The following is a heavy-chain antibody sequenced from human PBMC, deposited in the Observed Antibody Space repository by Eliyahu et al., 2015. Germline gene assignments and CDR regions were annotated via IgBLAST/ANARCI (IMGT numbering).Heavy chain of an antibody. V-gene: IGHV3-11*01. CDR1: GFPFXAYY. CDR2: ISSSGSTI. CDR3: ARARGPVAGRSAVDP. Sequence: QVQLVESGGGLVKPGGSLRLSCAASGFPFXAYYMXWIRQAPGKGLEWVSYISSSGSTIYYADSVKGRFTISRDNAKNSLYLQMNSLRAEDTAVYYCARARGPVAGRSAVDPWGQGTLVTVSS. D-gene: IGHD6-19*01. J-gene: IGHJ5*02.